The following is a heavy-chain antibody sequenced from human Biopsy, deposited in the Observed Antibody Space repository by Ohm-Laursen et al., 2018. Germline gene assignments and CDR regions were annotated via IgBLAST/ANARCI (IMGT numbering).Heavy chain of an antibody. J-gene: IGHJ4*02. CDR1: GYIFTSFG. V-gene: IGHV1-18*01. Sequence: ASVKVSCKGSGYIFTSFGVSWVRQAPGHGLEWMGWVSTYNGNTEYEQKFQGRVTMTTDTSANTAYMELRSLRSADTAVYFCARVREGGLLDYWGQGILVTVSS. CDR2: VSTYNGNT. CDR3: ARVREGGLLDY. D-gene: IGHD3-16*01.